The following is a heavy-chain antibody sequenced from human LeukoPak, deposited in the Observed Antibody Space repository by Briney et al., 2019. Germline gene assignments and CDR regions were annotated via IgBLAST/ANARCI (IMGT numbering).Heavy chain of an antibody. V-gene: IGHV4-39*07. Sequence: SSETLSLTCTISGDSMSSNIYYWGWVRQPPGKGLEWIGEINHSGSTNYNPSLKSRVTISVDTSKNQFSLKLSSVTAADTAVYYCARRGRSWFDPWGQGTLVTVSS. CDR2: INHSGST. D-gene: IGHD2-15*01. CDR1: GDSMSSNIYY. J-gene: IGHJ5*02. CDR3: ARRGRSWFDP.